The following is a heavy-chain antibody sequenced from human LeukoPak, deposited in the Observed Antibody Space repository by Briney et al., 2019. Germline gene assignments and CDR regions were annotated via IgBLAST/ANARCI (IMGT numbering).Heavy chain of an antibody. V-gene: IGHV4-38-2*01. CDR2: ISHSGTT. J-gene: IGHJ4*02. D-gene: IGHD6-13*01. CDR1: GYSISSGYY. CDR3: ARQADRSSSYVDY. Sequence: ASETLSLTCAVSGYSISSGYYWGWIRQPPGKGLEWIGSISHSGTTYYNPSLKSRVTISVDTPKKQFSLKLSSVTAADTAVYYCARQADRSSSYVDYWGQGTLVSVSS.